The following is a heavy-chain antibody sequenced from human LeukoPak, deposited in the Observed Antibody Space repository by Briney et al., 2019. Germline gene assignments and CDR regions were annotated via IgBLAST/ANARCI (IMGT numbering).Heavy chain of an antibody. CDR1: GGSISGYY. J-gene: IGHJ4*02. CDR3: ARQKYYYDSSGYYYVYYFDY. CDR2: IYYSGST. D-gene: IGHD3-22*01. Sequence: SETLSLTCTVSGGSISGYYWTWIRQPPGKGLEWIGYIYYSGSTNYNPSLKSRVTISVDTSKNQFSLKLSSVTAADTAVYYCARQKYYYDSSGYYYVYYFDYWGQGTLVTVSS. V-gene: IGHV4-59*08.